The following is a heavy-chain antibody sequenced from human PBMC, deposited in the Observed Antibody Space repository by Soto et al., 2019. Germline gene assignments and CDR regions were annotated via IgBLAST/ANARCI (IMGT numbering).Heavy chain of an antibody. D-gene: IGHD2-15*01. V-gene: IGHV1-18*01. J-gene: IGHJ4*02. CDR2: ITADNGNT. CDR1: GYSFTNYG. Sequence: QVQLVQSGAEVKKPGASVKVSCKASGYSFTNYGISWVRQAPGQGLEWMGWITADNGNTNFAQKVQGRVTMTTDTSTSKAYMELRSLTYDDTAMYFGARRVDCSGGSCYADYWGQGTLVTVSS. CDR3: ARRVDCSGGSCYADY.